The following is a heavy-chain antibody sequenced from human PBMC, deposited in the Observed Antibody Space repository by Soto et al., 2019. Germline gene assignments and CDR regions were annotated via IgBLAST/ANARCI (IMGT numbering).Heavy chain of an antibody. V-gene: IGHV1-2*02. J-gene: IGHJ5*02. CDR1: GYTFTGYY. Sequence: ASVKVSCKASGYTFTGYYMHWVRQAPGQGLEWMGWINPNSGGTNYAQKFQGRVSMTTDTSTTTAYMELRSLRSDDTAVYYCARVVPGAEAWFGPWGQGTLLTVSS. CDR3: ARVVPGAEAWFGP. D-gene: IGHD2-2*01. CDR2: INPNSGGT.